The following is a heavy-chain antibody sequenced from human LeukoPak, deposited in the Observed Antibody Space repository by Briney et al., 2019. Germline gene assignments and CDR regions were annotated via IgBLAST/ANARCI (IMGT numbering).Heavy chain of an antibody. Sequence: GGSLRLSCAASGFTFSSYGMTWVRQAPGKGLEWVSSISNSSPNIYYADSVKGRFTISRDSAKDSLFLQMNSLRAEDTAVYCCARALHDSSGYYFDYWGQGTLVTVSS. CDR3: ARALHDSSGYYFDY. CDR2: ISNSSPNI. D-gene: IGHD3-22*01. CDR1: GFTFSSYG. J-gene: IGHJ4*02. V-gene: IGHV3-21*01.